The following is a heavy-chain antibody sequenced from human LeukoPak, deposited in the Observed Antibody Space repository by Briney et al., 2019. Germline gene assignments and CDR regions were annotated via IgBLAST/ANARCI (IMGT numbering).Heavy chain of an antibody. D-gene: IGHD6-6*01. CDR1: GFTFSSYG. V-gene: IGHV3-33*08. CDR2: IWYDGSNK. J-gene: IGHJ4*02. CDR3: ARDSDTGIAARTLDY. Sequence: GGSLRLSCAASGFTFSSYGMHWVRQAPGTGLEWVALIWYDGSNKFYADSVKGQFTISRDNSKNTLYLQMNNLRAEDTAVYYCARDSDTGIAARTLDYWGQGTLVTVSS.